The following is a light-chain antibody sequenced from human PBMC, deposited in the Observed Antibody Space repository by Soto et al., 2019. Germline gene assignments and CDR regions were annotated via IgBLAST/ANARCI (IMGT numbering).Light chain of an antibody. Sequence: QSVLTQPPSVSGAPGQRVAISCTGSSSNIGAGYDVHRYQKLPGTAPKLLIYANNNRPSGVPDRFSGSKSGTSASLAITGLQAEDEADYYCQSYDTSLSVVFGGGTKLTVL. CDR3: QSYDTSLSVV. V-gene: IGLV1-40*01. CDR2: ANN. J-gene: IGLJ2*01. CDR1: SSNIGAGYD.